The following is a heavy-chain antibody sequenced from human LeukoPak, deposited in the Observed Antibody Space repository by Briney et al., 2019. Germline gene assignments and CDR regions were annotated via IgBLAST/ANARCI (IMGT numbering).Heavy chain of an antibody. CDR1: GFPFSNYN. D-gene: IGHD2-21*01. V-gene: IGHV3-48*01. CDR3: ARSLGYYGAPFMDV. Sequence: QPGGSLRLSCAASGFPFSNYNMNWVRQAPGKGLEWVSYISSSSSSIYYADSVKGRFTISRDNAKNSLYLRMNSLRAEDTAVYYCARSLGYYGAPFMDVWGKGTTVTVSS. CDR2: ISSSSSSI. J-gene: IGHJ6*03.